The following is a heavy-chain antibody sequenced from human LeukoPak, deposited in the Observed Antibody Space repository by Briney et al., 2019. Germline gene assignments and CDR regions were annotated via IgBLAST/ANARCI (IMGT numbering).Heavy chain of an antibody. D-gene: IGHD2-21*01. Sequence: GGSLRLSCAASGFIFSSYAMSWVRQAPGKGLEWVSTISGSGGSTYYADSVKGRFTISRDNSKNTVYLQMNSLRAEGTAVYYCARGRPYFDYWGQGTLVTVSS. CDR2: ISGSGGST. V-gene: IGHV3-23*01. CDR1: GFIFSSYA. CDR3: ARGRPYFDY. J-gene: IGHJ4*02.